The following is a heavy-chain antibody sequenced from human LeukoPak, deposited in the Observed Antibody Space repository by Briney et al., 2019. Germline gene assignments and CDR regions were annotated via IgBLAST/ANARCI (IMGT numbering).Heavy chain of an antibody. CDR1: GGSISSSNW. V-gene: IGHV4-4*02. Sequence: SGTLSLTCAVSGGSISSSNWWSWVRQPPGKGLEWIGEIYHSGSTNYNPSLKSRVTISVDKSKNQFSLKLSSVTAADTAVYYCATTASGIAVAGKSDYWGQGTLVTVSS. CDR3: ATTASGIAVAGKSDY. CDR2: IYHSGST. J-gene: IGHJ4*02. D-gene: IGHD6-19*01.